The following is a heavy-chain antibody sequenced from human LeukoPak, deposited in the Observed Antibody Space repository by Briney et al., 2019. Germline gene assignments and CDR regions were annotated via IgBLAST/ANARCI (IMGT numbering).Heavy chain of an antibody. J-gene: IGHJ5*02. D-gene: IGHD2-15*01. CDR1: GYSFTNYW. V-gene: IGHV5-51*01. Sequence: GESLKISCKGSGYSFTNYWIGWVRQMPGKGLEWMGLIYPGNSDTRYSPSFQGQVTFSADKSIDTAYLQWNSLQASDTAIYYCARNGAAGSPNRFFNWFDPWGQGTLVTVSS. CDR3: ARNGAAGSPNRFFNWFDP. CDR2: IYPGNSDT.